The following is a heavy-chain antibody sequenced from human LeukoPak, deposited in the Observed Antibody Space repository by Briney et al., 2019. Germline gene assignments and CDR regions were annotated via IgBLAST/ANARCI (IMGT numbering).Heavy chain of an antibody. CDR3: AREFEGTASGAGY. CDR2: MSVASGLI. D-gene: IGHD1-26*01. CDR1: GFTFSSYS. Sequence: GGSLRLSCAASGFTFSSYSMNWVRQAPGKGLEWVSSMSVASGLIYCAESVKGRFTVSRDNAKKSLYLQMNSLRAEDTAVYYCAREFEGTASGAGYWGQGTLVTVSS. J-gene: IGHJ4*02. V-gene: IGHV3-21*01.